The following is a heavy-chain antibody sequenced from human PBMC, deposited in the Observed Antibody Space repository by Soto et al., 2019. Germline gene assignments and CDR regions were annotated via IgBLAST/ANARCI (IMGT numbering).Heavy chain of an antibody. CDR3: KRARQSSYCSSTTRDFYGLDV. Sequence: PGGSLRLSCAASGFTFSKYWMTWVRQAPGKGLEWVANIKEDGGEDYYADSVKGRFTISRDNAKNSLFLQLSSLGAEDTATYYCKRARQSSYCSSTTRDFYGLDVWGQGPTVTVSS. V-gene: IGHV3-7*01. CDR2: IKEDGGED. D-gene: IGHD2-2*01. CDR1: GFTFSKYW. J-gene: IGHJ6*02.